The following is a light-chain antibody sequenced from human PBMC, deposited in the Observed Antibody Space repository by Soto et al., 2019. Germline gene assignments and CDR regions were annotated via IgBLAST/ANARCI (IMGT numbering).Light chain of an antibody. CDR3: LSYGGSHNLV. CDR2: EVN. V-gene: IGLV2-8*01. CDR1: SSDVGGYKY. Sequence: QSALTQPPSASGSPGQSVTIYCTGSSSDVGGYKYVSWYQQHPGKAPKLIIYEVNKRPSGVPDRFSGSKSGNTASLSVSGLQAEDEGDYYCLSYGGSHNLVFGGGTQLTVL. J-gene: IGLJ2*01.